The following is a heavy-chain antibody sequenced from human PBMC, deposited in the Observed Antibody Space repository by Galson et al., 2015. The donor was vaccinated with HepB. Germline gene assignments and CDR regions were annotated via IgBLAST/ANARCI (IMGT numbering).Heavy chain of an antibody. Sequence: SLRLSCAASGFTFSSYSMNWVRQAPGKGLEWVSAISGSGGSTYYADSVKGRFTISRDNSKNTLYLQMNSLRAEDTAVYYCAKKGSTCGGGSCYSGAGYWGQGTLVTVSS. CDR3: AKKGSTCGGGSCYSGAGY. J-gene: IGHJ4*02. D-gene: IGHD2-15*01. CDR2: ISGSGGST. V-gene: IGHV3-23*01. CDR1: GFTFSSYS.